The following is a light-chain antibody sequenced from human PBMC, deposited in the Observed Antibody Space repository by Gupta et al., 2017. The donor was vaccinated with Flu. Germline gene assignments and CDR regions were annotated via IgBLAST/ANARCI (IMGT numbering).Light chain of an antibody. Sequence: DIKMTQSPTSLSASVGDRVTFTCRASQDIGNDLHWYQQKPGKEPKLLIYGAKRVRDGVPSRFSGSGSETDFTLTIGRLQREDFATYYCQQRHSPPGTFGQGTMVEIK. J-gene: IGKJ1*01. CDR3: QQRHSPPGT. CDR1: QDIGND. CDR2: GAK. V-gene: IGKV1-39*01.